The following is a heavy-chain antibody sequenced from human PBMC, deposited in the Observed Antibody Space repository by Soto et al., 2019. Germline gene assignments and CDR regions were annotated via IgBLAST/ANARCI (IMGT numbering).Heavy chain of an antibody. Sequence: EVQLLESGGGLVQPGGSLRLSCAASGFTFSSYAMSWVRQAPGKGLEWVSAISGSGGSTYYADSVKGRFTISRDNSKNPLYLQMNSLRAEDTAVYYCAKEGLRFLEWLADNWFDPWGQGTLVTVSS. D-gene: IGHD3-3*01. V-gene: IGHV3-23*01. CDR1: GFTFSSYA. CDR2: ISGSGGST. CDR3: AKEGLRFLEWLADNWFDP. J-gene: IGHJ5*02.